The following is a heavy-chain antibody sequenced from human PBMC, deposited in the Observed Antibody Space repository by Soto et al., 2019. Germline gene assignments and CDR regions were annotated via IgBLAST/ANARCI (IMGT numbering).Heavy chain of an antibody. CDR3: AKELVGSGSYPSNVEYYFDY. CDR1: GFTFSSYG. Sequence: EVQLLESGGGVVQPGGSLRLSCAASGFTFSSYGMSWVRQAPGKGLEWVSGVSGSGAGTYYADSVKGRFTISRDNSKNTVYLHMNSLRAEDTAVYHCAKELVGSGSYPSNVEYYFDYWGQGTLVTVSS. V-gene: IGHV3-23*01. J-gene: IGHJ4*02. CDR2: VSGSGAGT. D-gene: IGHD1-26*01.